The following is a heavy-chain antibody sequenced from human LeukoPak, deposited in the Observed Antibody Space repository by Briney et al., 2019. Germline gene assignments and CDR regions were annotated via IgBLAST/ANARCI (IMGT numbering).Heavy chain of an antibody. J-gene: IGHJ4*02. D-gene: IGHD3-22*01. CDR2: IYYSGST. CDR1: GGSISSSSYY. V-gene: IGHV4-39*01. Sequence: PSETLSPTCTVSGGSISSSSYYWGWIRQPPGKGLEWIGSIYYSGSTYYNPSLKSRVTISVDTSKNQFSLKLSSVTAADTAVYYCARLFISRGAALTCFDYWGQGTLVTVSS. CDR3: ARLFISRGAALTCFDY.